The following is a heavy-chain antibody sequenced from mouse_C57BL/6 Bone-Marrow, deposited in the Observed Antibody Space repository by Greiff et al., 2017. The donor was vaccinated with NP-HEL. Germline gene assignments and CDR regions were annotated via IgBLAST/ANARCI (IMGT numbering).Heavy chain of an antibody. Sequence: QVQLQQPGAELVKPGASVKVSCKSSGYTFTSYWMHWVKQRPGQGLEWIGRIHPSDSDTNYNQKFKGKATLTVDKSSSTAYMQLSMLTSEDSAVYYCAIPLITTVLAEWYCDVWGTGTTVTVSA. CDR2: IHPSDSDT. J-gene: IGHJ1*03. CDR3: AIPLITTVLAEWYCDV. V-gene: IGHV1-74*01. CDR1: GYTFTSYW. D-gene: IGHD1-1*01.